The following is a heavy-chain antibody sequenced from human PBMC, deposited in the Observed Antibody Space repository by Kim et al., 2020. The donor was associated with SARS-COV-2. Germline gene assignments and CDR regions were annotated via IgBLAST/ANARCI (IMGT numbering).Heavy chain of an antibody. CDR1: GFTFSRYG. Sequence: GGSLRLSCAASGFTFSRYGMHWVRQAPGKGLEWVAVIWYDGSNKYYADSVKGRFTISRDNSKNTLYLQMNSLRAEDTAVYYCARGRSFGEGSPAGRRTYYFDHWGQGTLVTVSS. J-gene: IGHJ4*02. V-gene: IGHV3-33*01. D-gene: IGHD3-16*01. CDR3: ARGRSFGEGSPAGRRTYYFDH. CDR2: IWYDGSNK.